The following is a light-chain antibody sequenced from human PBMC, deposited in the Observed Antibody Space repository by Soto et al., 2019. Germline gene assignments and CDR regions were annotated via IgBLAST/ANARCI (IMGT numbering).Light chain of an antibody. V-gene: IGLV2-23*01. Sequence: QSALTQPASASGSPGQSITISCTGTSSEVGSYNLVSWYQQHPGKAPKLMIYEGSKRPSGVSNRFSGSKSGNTASLTISGLQAEDEADYYCSSYAGSSTVVFGGGTKLTVL. CDR1: SSEVGSYNL. CDR2: EGS. CDR3: SSYAGSSTVV. J-gene: IGLJ2*01.